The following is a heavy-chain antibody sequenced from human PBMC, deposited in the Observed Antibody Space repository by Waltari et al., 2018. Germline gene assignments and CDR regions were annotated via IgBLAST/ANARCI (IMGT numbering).Heavy chain of an antibody. V-gene: IGHV1-3*01. D-gene: IGHD3-10*01. CDR3: AMLTSDIGY. CDR2: RNAGNDNT. J-gene: IGHJ4*02. Sequence: QLVQSRAEVKKPGSSVKVSCKASGYTFTSYAMHWVRQAPGQRLDGMGWRNAGNDNTKYSQKFQVRLSSTRDTSVSTAYMELSSLRSEDTAVYYCAMLTSDIGYWGQGTLVTVSS. CDR1: GYTFTSYA.